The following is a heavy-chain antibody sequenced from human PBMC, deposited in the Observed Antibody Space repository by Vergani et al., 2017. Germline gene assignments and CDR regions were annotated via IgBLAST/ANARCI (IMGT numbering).Heavy chain of an antibody. D-gene: IGHD4-17*01. J-gene: IGHJ4*02. Sequence: QVQLVQSGAEVKKPGASVKVSCKASGYTFTNYYIHWVRQAPGQGLEWMGRIIPILGIANYAQKFQGRVTITADKSTSTAYMELSSLRSEDTAVYYCAREGYGDYPDYWGQGTLVTVSS. CDR1: GYTFTNYY. CDR3: AREGYGDYPDY. CDR2: IIPILGIA. V-gene: IGHV1-69*04.